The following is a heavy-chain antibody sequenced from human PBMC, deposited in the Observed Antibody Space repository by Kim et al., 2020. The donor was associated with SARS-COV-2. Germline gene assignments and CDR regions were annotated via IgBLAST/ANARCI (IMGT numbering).Heavy chain of an antibody. Sequence: GGSLRLSCAASGFTFSSYEMNWVRQAPGKGLEWVSYISSSGSTIYYADSVKGRFTISRDNAKNSLYLQMNSLRAEDTAVYYCARDPHYLRYFDPAYFDYWGQGTLGTVSS. V-gene: IGHV3-48*03. CDR1: GFTFSSYE. CDR3: ARDPHYLRYFDPAYFDY. J-gene: IGHJ4*02. D-gene: IGHD3-9*01. CDR2: ISSSGSTI.